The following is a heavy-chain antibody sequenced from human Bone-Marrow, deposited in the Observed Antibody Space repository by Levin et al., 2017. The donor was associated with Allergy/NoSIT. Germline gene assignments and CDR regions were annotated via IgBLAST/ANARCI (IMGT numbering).Heavy chain of an antibody. V-gene: IGHV3-30*04. J-gene: IGHJ4*02. Sequence: GGSLRLSCAASGFTFSSYAMHWVRQAPGKGLEWVAVISYDGSNKYYADSVKGRFTISRDNSKNTLYLQMNSLRAEDTAVYYCASDQARFIVGAALGYWGQGTLVTVSS. D-gene: IGHD1-26*01. CDR2: ISYDGSNK. CDR1: GFTFSSYA. CDR3: ASDQARFIVGAALGY.